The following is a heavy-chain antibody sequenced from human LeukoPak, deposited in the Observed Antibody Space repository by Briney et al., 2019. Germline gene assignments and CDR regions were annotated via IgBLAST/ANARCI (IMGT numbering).Heavy chain of an antibody. V-gene: IGHV3-15*01. D-gene: IGHD3-10*01. CDR2: IKSKTDGGTT. CDR3: IVYYYGSRISDY. J-gene: IGHJ4*02. CDR1: GFSFNNAW. Sequence: GGSLRLSCAGSGFSFNNAWMSWVRQAPGKGLEWVGRIKSKTDGGTTDYAAPVKGRFTISRDDSKNTLYLQMNSLKTEDTAVYYCIVYYYGSRISDYWGQGTLVTVSS.